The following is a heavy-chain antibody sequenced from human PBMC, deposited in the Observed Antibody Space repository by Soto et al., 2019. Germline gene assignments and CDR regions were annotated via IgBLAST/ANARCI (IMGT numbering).Heavy chain of an antibody. Sequence: NPSETLSLTFSVSGGSISGSYWSWIRQSPGKGLEWLGYVYYTGSTNYSPSLRSRVSISVDTSKNEFSLRLSSVTAADTAVYFCARSVAVPGAHIDYWGQGTQVTVSS. CDR3: ARSVAVPGAHIDY. V-gene: IGHV4-59*01. J-gene: IGHJ4*02. D-gene: IGHD6-19*01. CDR1: GGSISGSY. CDR2: VYYTGST.